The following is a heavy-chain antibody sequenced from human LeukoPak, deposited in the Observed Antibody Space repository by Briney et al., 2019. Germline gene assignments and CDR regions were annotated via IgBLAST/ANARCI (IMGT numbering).Heavy chain of an antibody. D-gene: IGHD3-22*01. CDR1: GDSISTSNNY. Sequence: SETLSLTCTVSGDSISTSNNYWGWVRQPPGERLEWLGSTYYSGRTYYNPSLKSRVTISVDTSKNQLSLKLSSVTAADTAVYFCASPRGDDSGGYYTWYFHHWGQGILVTVSS. CDR3: ASPRGDDSGGYYTWYFHH. J-gene: IGHJ1*01. V-gene: IGHV4-39*07. CDR2: TYYSGRT.